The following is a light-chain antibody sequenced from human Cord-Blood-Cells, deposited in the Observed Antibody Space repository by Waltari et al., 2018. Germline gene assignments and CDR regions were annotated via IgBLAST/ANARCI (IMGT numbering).Light chain of an antibody. CDR3: QQSYSTLT. CDR1: QRISSY. Sequence: DIQMTQPPSSLSASVGDRVTITCRASQRISSYLNWYQQKPGKAPKLLIYAASSLQSGVPSRFSCSGSGTDFTLTISSLQPEDFATYYCQQSYSTLTFGPGTKVDIK. CDR2: AAS. V-gene: IGKV1-39*01. J-gene: IGKJ3*01.